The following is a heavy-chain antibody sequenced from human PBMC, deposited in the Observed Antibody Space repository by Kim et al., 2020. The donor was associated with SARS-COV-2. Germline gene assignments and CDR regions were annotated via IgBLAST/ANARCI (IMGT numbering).Heavy chain of an antibody. J-gene: IGHJ6*03. CDR2: ISAYNGNT. V-gene: IGHV1-18*01. Sequence: ASVKVSCKASGYTFTSYGISLVRQAPGQGLEGIGWISAYNGNTNYGQKLQGRVTMTTDTSTSTAYMELRSLRSDDTAVYYCARDRRITIFGVVTHGYYYYYMDVWGKGTTVTVSS. CDR1: GYTFTSYG. CDR3: ARDRRITIFGVVTHGYYYYYMDV. D-gene: IGHD3-3*01.